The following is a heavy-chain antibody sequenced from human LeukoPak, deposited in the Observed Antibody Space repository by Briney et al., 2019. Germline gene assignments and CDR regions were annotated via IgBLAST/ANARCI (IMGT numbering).Heavy chain of an antibody. D-gene: IGHD2-2*01. V-gene: IGHV3-9*01. J-gene: IGHJ4*02. Sequence: HSGGSLRLSCAASGFTFDDYAMHWVRQAPGKGLEWVSGISWNSGSIGYADSVKGRFTISRDDAKNSLYLQMNSLGAEDTALYYCAKGAQYCSSTSCYADFDYWGQGTLVTVSS. CDR2: ISWNSGSI. CDR1: GFTFDDYA. CDR3: AKGAQYCSSTSCYADFDY.